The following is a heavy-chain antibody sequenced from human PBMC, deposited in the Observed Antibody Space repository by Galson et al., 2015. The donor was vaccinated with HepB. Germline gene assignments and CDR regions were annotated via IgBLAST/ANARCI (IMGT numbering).Heavy chain of an antibody. CDR3: ARGHYGSGSYYWGFDY. CDR2: INAGNGNT. J-gene: IGHJ4*02. Sequence: SVKVSCKASGYTFTSYAMHWVRQAPGQRLEWMGWINAGNGNTKYSQKFQGRVTITRDTSASTAYMELSSLRSEDTAVYYCARGHYGSGSYYWGFDYWGQGTLVTVSS. V-gene: IGHV1-3*01. CDR1: GYTFTSYA. D-gene: IGHD3-10*01.